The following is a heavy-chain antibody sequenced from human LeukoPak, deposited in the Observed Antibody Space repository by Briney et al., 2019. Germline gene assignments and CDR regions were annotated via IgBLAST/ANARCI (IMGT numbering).Heavy chain of an antibody. J-gene: IGHJ4*02. V-gene: IGHV3-48*03. CDR3: AKDEKAGAGDFDY. CDR2: ISSSGSTI. D-gene: IGHD1-26*01. Sequence: PGGSLRLSCAASGFTFSSYEMNWVRQAPGKGLEWVSYISSSGSTIYYADSVKGRFTISRDNSKNTLYLQMNSLRAEDTAVYYCAKDEKAGAGDFDYWGQGTLVTVSS. CDR1: GFTFSSYE.